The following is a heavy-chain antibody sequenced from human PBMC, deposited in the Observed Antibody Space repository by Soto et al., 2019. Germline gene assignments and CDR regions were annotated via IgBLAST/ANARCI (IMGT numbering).Heavy chain of an antibody. D-gene: IGHD6-19*01. CDR2: IRDSGGGT. CDR1: GFTFSNYA. CDR3: AKGERASGFGY. J-gene: IGHJ4*02. Sequence: EVQLLESGGDLVQPGGSLRLCCAASGFTFSNYAMSWVRQAPGQELEWFSSIRDSGGGTYYTDSVKGRFTISRDNSKNSLSLQMRSLRAEDTALYYCAKGERASGFGYWGQGTRVTVSS. V-gene: IGHV3-23*01.